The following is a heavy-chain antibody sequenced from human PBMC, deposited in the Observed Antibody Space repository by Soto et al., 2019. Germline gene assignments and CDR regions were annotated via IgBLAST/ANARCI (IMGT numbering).Heavy chain of an antibody. CDR3: ARVPGRFLESGGYYYYYYMDV. CDR2: ISAYNGNT. CDR1: GYTFTSYG. Sequence: QVQLVQSGAEVKKPGASVKVSCKASGYTFTSYGISWVRQAPGQGLEWMGWISAYNGNTNYAQKLQGRVTMTTDTSTSTGYVELRSLRSDDTAVYYCARVPGRFLESGGYYYYYYMDVWGKGTTVTVSS. D-gene: IGHD3-3*01. J-gene: IGHJ6*03. V-gene: IGHV1-18*01.